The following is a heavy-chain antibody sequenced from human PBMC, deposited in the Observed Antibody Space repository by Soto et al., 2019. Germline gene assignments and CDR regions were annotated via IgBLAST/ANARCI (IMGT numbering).Heavy chain of an antibody. J-gene: IGHJ5*02. CDR3: AREPSGENWFDP. D-gene: IGHD1-26*01. Sequence: EASVKVSCKASGGTFSSYAINWVRQAPGQGLEWMGGIIPIFGTANYAQKFQGRVTITADESTSTAYMELSSLRSEDTAVYYCAREPSGENWFDPWGQGTLVTVSS. CDR1: GGTFSSYA. V-gene: IGHV1-69*13. CDR2: IIPIFGTA.